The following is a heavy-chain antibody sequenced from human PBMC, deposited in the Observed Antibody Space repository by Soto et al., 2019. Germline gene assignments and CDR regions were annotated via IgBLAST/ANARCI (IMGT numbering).Heavy chain of an antibody. V-gene: IGHV4-30-2*01. CDR3: AARPYYYYGLDV. CDR1: GGSISTPVYC. J-gene: IGHJ6*02. D-gene: IGHD3-16*01. Sequence: PSETLSLTGTASGGSISTPVYCGSGIRQPPGKAPEGIGYVYHNGNAYPKPSLKGRVTISLNGAKNQFSLKMTSVTAADTGLYYCAARPYYYYGLDVWGQGTPVTVSS. CDR2: VYHNGNA.